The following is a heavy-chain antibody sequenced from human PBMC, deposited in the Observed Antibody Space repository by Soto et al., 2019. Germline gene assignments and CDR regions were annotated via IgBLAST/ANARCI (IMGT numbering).Heavy chain of an antibody. Sequence: QVQLQESGPGLVKPSQTLSLTCTVSGGSISSGDYYWSWIRQPPGKGLEWIGYIYFSGSTYYNPSLKSRVTISVDTSKNQFSLKLSSVTAADTAVYYCAGLQSMRLSGLDPWGQGTLVTVSS. V-gene: IGHV4-30-4*01. CDR2: IYFSGST. CDR1: GGSISSGDYY. J-gene: IGHJ5*02. CDR3: AGLQSMRLSGLDP. D-gene: IGHD3-16*02.